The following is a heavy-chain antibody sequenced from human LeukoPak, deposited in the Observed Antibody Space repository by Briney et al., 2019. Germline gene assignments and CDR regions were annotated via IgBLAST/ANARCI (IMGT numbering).Heavy chain of an antibody. CDR2: IYPGDSDT. J-gene: IGHJ4*02. V-gene: IGHV5-51*01. Sequence: GESLKISCKGSGYSFTIYWIGWVRQMPGKGLEWMGIIYPGDSDTRYSPSFQGQVTISADKSISTAYLQWSSLKASDTAMYYCARLNYDILTGEMYYFDYWGQGTLVTVSS. D-gene: IGHD3-9*01. CDR3: ARLNYDILTGEMYYFDY. CDR1: GYSFTIYW.